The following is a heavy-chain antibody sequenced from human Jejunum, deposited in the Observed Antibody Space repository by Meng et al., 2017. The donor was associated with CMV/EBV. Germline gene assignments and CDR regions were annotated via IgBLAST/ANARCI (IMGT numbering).Heavy chain of an antibody. Sequence: QVQLRQWGAGLLNSSRTLSLTCAVYGGSLSPYYWTWIRQIPGKGLEWIGEISHGGITNYNPSLKSRVTLLIDTSKNQFSLKLSSVTAADTAVYYCGMERVNWGQGILVTVSS. D-gene: IGHD1-1*01. J-gene: IGHJ4*02. CDR1: GGSLSPYY. CDR2: ISHGGIT. CDR3: GMERVN. V-gene: IGHV4-34*01.